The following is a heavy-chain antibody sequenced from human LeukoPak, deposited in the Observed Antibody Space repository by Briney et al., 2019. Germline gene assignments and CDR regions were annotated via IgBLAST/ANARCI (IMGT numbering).Heavy chain of an antibody. Sequence: GGSLRLSCAASGFTVSSNYMSWVRQAPGKGLEWVSVIYSGGSTYYADSVKGRFTISRDHSKNTVFLQMDSLRAEDTAVYYCAKTTAGYSSGRYPGWPVDYWGQGTLVTVSS. V-gene: IGHV3-66*01. CDR1: GFTVSSNY. CDR3: AKTTAGYSSGRYPGWPVDY. J-gene: IGHJ4*02. D-gene: IGHD6-19*01. CDR2: IYSGGST.